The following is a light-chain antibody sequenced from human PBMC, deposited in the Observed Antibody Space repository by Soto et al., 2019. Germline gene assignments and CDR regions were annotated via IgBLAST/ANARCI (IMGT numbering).Light chain of an antibody. V-gene: IGKV2-28*01. CDR1: QSLLHSNGYNY. CDR2: LGS. Sequence: DIVMTQSPLYLPVTPGEPASISCRSSQSLLHSNGYNYLDWYLQKPGQSSQLLIYLGSNRASGVPDRFYGSGSGTDFTLKISRVEAEDVGIYYCMQALQTPGTFGPGTEVDIK. CDR3: MQALQTPGT. J-gene: IGKJ3*01.